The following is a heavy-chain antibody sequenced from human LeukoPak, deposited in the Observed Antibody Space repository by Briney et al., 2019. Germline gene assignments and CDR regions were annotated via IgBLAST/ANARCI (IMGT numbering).Heavy chain of an antibody. Sequence: SDTLSLPCALYGHSFSGYYWRWIRQPPGKGLEWIGEIYHSESTNYNPSLKSRVTISVDPSKHQFSLKLSAMAAADTAVYYCARGNRDYIWGSYRYHLAEYFQHGGQGTLVSV. J-gene: IGHJ1*01. V-gene: IGHV4-34*01. D-gene: IGHD3-16*02. CDR1: GHSFSGYY. CDR3: ARGNRDYIWGSYRYHLAEYFQH. CDR2: IYHSEST.